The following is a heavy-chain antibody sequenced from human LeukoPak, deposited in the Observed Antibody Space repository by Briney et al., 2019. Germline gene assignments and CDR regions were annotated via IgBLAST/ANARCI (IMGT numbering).Heavy chain of an antibody. CDR3: AKDRGDYGGPDGGFDP. D-gene: IGHD4-17*01. V-gene: IGHV3-23*01. Sequence: PGGSLRLSCAASGFTFSSYAMSWVRQAPGKGLEWVSAISGSGGSTYYADSVKGRFTISRDNSKNTLYLQMNSLRAEDTAVYYCAKDRGDYGGPDGGFDPWGQGTLVTVSS. J-gene: IGHJ5*02. CDR2: ISGSGGST. CDR1: GFTFSSYA.